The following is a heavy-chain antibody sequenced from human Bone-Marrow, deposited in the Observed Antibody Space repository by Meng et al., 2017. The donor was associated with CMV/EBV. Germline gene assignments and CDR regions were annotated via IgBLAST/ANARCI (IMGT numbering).Heavy chain of an antibody. CDR1: GFTVSSNY. CDR3: ARISITMIDEHAFDI. D-gene: IGHD3-22*01. V-gene: IGHV3-53*05. Sequence: GGSLRLSCAASGFTVSSNYMSWVRQAPGKGLEWVSVIYSDGSTYYADSVKGRFTISRDNSKNTLYLQMNSLRAEDTAVYYCARISITMIDEHAFDIWGQGTMVTVSS. CDR2: IYSDGST. J-gene: IGHJ3*02.